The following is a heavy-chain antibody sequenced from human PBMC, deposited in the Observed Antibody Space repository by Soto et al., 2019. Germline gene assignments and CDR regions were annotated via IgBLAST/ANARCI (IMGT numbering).Heavy chain of an antibody. J-gene: IGHJ6*02. V-gene: IGHV5-51*01. CDR3: ARVPESSLGTMDV. CDR2: MFPGHSDT. D-gene: IGHD6-19*01. CDR1: GYSFTTYW. Sequence: GESLKISFKGSGYSFTTYWIGWVSQLPGQGLGWMGVMFPGHSDTRYSPSFQGQVTMSADSSTNTAYLEWSSLKAADSAMYYCARVPESSLGTMDVWGQGTTVTVSS.